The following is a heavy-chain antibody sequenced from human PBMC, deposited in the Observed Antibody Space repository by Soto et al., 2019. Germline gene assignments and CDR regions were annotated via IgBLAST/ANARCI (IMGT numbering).Heavy chain of an antibody. CDR1: RGSINSGDYY. CDR2: IYYSGTT. J-gene: IGHJ5*02. V-gene: IGHV4-30-4*01. D-gene: IGHD2-2*01. Sequence: QVQLQESGPGLMKSSQTLSLTCTVSRGSINSGDYYWSWIRQSPGKGLEWIGYIYYSGTTYYSPSLKSRTSISVDTSKNNFSLKLTSVTPADTAVYFCGRAGRRDGISSPGRFDTWGQGILVTVSS. CDR3: GRAGRRDGISSPGRFDT.